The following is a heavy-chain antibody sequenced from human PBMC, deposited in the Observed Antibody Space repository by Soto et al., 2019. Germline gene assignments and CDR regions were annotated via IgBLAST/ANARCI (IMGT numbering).Heavy chain of an antibody. CDR2: IYYSGST. CDR3: ARPPRRGPPVDY. J-gene: IGHJ4*02. D-gene: IGHD3-10*01. CDR1: GGSISSYYYY. V-gene: IGHV4-30-4*01. Sequence: PSETLSLTCTVSGGSISSYYYYWSWIRQPPGKGLECIGYIYYSGSTYYNPSLKSRVTISVDTSKNQFSLKLSSVTAADTAVYYFARPPRRGPPVDYWGQGTLVTVS.